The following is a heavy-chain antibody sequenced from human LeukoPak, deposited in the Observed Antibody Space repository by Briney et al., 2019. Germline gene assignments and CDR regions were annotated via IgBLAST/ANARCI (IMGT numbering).Heavy chain of an antibody. CDR2: IYYSGST. CDR1: GGSISSYY. J-gene: IGHJ6*02. D-gene: IGHD3-3*01. CDR3: ARHFPLDYDFWGGYYTDYYYGMDV. Sequence: PSETLSLTCTVSGGSISSYYWSWIRQPPGKGLEWIGYIYYSGSTNYNPSLKSRVTISVDTSKNQFSLKLSSVTAADTAVYYCARHFPLDYDFWGGYYTDYYYGMDVWGQGTTVTVSS. V-gene: IGHV4-59*08.